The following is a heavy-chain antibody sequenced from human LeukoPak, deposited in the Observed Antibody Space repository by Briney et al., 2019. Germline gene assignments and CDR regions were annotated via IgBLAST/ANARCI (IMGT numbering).Heavy chain of an antibody. CDR1: GASIRSSGSF. Sequence: SETLSLTCAVSGASIRSSGSFWGWFRQPPGKGLELLGTISHSGTTYYNPSLKSRVTISTDTSKNNFSLKLTSVTAADTAIYYCTRDLGNWLIDYWDQGTLVTVSS. J-gene: IGHJ4*02. CDR3: TRDLGNWLIDY. D-gene: IGHD4-23*01. CDR2: ISHSGTT. V-gene: IGHV4-39*07.